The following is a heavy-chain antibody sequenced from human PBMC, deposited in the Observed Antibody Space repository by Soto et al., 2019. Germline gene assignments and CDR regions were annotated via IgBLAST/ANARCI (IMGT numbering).Heavy chain of an antibody. CDR3: AHSRCGGDCLQSYSSHYYYGMEV. J-gene: IGHJ6*02. D-gene: IGHD2-21*02. Sequence: QITLKESGPSLVKPTQTLTLTCTFSGFSLSTGGVGVGWIRQPPGKALEWLALIYGDDDKRYSPSLRSMLTVTKDTSKNQVVLTMPNMDPVDTATYYCAHSRCGGDCLQSYSSHYYYGMEVWGQGTTVTVSS. CDR2: IYGDDDK. V-gene: IGHV2-5*02. CDR1: GFSLSTGGVG.